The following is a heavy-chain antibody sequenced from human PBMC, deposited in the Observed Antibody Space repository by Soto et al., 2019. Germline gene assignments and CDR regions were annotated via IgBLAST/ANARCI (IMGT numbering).Heavy chain of an antibody. Sequence: GESLKISCAASGFTVSSNYMSWVRQAPGKGLEWVSVIYSGGSTYYADSVKGRFTISRDNSKNTLYLQMNSLRAEDTAVYYCARVLVGEDYWGQGTLVTVSS. CDR3: ARVLVGEDY. CDR1: GFTVSSNY. V-gene: IGHV3-66*02. CDR2: IYSGGST. J-gene: IGHJ4*02. D-gene: IGHD3-10*01.